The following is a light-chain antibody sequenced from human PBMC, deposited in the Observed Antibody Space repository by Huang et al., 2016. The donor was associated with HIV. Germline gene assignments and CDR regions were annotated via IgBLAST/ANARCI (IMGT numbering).Light chain of an antibody. J-gene: IGKJ4*01. Sequence: IQLTQSPSSLSASVGDRVTIACRASQGIGTFLAWYQQKPGKAPKLLIEAASTVQRGVPSRFSGGGSGTNFTLTISSLQPEDFATYYCQQLNSYPLTFGGGTEVEIK. CDR1: QGIGTF. CDR2: AAS. CDR3: QQLNSYPLT. V-gene: IGKV1-9*01.